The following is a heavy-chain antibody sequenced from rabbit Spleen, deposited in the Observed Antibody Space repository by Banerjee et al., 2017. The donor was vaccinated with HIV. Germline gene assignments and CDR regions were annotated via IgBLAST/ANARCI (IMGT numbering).Heavy chain of an antibody. Sequence: QEPLKESGGGLVTPAGTLTLTCTASGSDISGYRIGWVRQSPGKGLEWIGCIATITGKTFYATWAKGRFTISRTSSTTVTLQMTSLTVADTATYFCARERDGTDGYGGLVYATEGMDLWGQGTLVTVS. CDR2: IATITGKT. J-gene: IGHJ3*01. D-gene: IGHD3-1*01. CDR3: ARERDGTDGYGGLVYATEGMDL. V-gene: IGHV1S45*01. CDR1: GSDISGYR.